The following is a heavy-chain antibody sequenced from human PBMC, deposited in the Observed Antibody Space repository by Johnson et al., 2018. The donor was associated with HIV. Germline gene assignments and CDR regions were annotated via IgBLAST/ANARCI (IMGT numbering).Heavy chain of an antibody. CDR1: GFTFSNFA. CDR2: ISGSGDRT. J-gene: IGHJ3*02. CDR3: ARDGEVGRAFEI. Sequence: VQLVESGGGLVQPGGSLRLSCAASGFTFSNFAMSWVRQAPGKGLEWVSVISGSGDRTSYADFAKGRFTISRDNAKNSLYLQMNSLRAEDTAVYYCARDGEVGRAFEIWGQGTMVTVSS. V-gene: IGHV3-23*04. D-gene: IGHD2-15*01.